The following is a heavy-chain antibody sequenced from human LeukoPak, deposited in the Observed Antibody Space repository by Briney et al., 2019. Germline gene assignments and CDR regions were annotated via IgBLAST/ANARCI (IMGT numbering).Heavy chain of an antibody. V-gene: IGHV3-30*02. CDR3: AKGYGESHFDS. Sequence: GGSLRLSCAASGFTFSDYSINWVRQAPGKGLEWVAFIRYDGSIQYYAHSVKGRFTISRDNSNNTLYLQMNTLRGDDTAVYFCAKGYGESHFDSWGQGTLVTVSS. CDR1: GFTFSDYS. J-gene: IGHJ4*02. CDR2: IRYDGSIQ. D-gene: IGHD5-18*01.